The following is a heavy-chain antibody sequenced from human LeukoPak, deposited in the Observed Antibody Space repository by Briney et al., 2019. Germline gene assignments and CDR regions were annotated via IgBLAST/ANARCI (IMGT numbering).Heavy chain of an antibody. Sequence: PSETLSLTCTVSGGSISSYYWSWIRQPPGKGLEWIGYIYYSGSTNYNPSLKSRVTISVKTSKNQFSLKLRSVTAADTAVYYCARDKGLEFFDYWGQGTLVTVSS. D-gene: IGHD3-10*01. V-gene: IGHV4-59*12. CDR2: IYYSGST. CDR1: GGSISSYY. CDR3: ARDKGLEFFDY. J-gene: IGHJ4*02.